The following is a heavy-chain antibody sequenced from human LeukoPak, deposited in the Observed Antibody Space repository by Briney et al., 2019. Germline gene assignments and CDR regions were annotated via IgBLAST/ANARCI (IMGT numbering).Heavy chain of an antibody. Sequence: GGSLRLFCAASGFTFSSYDMHWVRQAPGKGLEWVAFIRYDGSNKYYADSVKGRFTISRDNSKNTLYLQMNSLRAEDTAVYYCAKASPYGSGSYYGMDVWGQGTTVTVSS. D-gene: IGHD3-10*01. J-gene: IGHJ6*02. CDR1: GFTFSSYD. CDR3: AKASPYGSGSYYGMDV. V-gene: IGHV3-30*02. CDR2: IRYDGSNK.